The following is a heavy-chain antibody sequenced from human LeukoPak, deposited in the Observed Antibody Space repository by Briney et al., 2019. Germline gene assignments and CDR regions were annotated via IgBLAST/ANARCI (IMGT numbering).Heavy chain of an antibody. J-gene: IGHJ4*02. Sequence: SVTLSRPCTVPGGPIRSSYWSWLRQPAAKGLEWIGRVYTSGSTNYNYNPSLKSRLTMSVDTSQNQFSLKLSSVTAADTAVYYCARDPNSALWGQGTLVTVSS. V-gene: IGHV4-4*07. CDR3: ARDPNSAL. CDR1: GGPIRSSY. CDR2: VYTSGST. D-gene: IGHD2-21*01.